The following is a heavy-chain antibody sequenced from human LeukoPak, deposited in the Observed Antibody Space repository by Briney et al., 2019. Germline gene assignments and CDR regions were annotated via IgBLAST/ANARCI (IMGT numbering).Heavy chain of an antibody. CDR3: ARATYYYGSGSYGDWFDP. CDR1: GYTFTSYD. J-gene: IGHJ5*02. V-gene: IGHV1-8*03. D-gene: IGHD3-10*01. CDR2: MNPNSGNT. Sequence: ASVKVSCKASGYTFTSYDINWVRQAIGQGPEWMGWMNPNSGNTGYAQKFQGRVTITRNTSISTAYMELSSLRSEDTAVYYCARATYYYGSGSYGDWFDPWGQGTLVTVSS.